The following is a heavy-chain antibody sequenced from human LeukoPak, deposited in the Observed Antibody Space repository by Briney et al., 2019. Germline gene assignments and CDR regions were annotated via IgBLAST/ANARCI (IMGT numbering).Heavy chain of an antibody. CDR2: INPSGGST. Sequence: GASVKVSCKASGYTFTSYYMHWVRQAPGQGLEWMGIINPSGGSTSYAQKFQGRVTMTRDMSTSTVYMELSSLRAEDTAVYYCAKEPSIGYGSYVYYYYYMDVWAKGPRSPSP. V-gene: IGHV1-46*01. D-gene: IGHD5-18*01. CDR1: GYTFTSYY. CDR3: AKEPSIGYGSYVYYYYYMDV. J-gene: IGHJ6*03.